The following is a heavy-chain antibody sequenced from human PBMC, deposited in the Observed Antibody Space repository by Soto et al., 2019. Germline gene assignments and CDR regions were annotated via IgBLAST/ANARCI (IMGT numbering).Heavy chain of an antibody. CDR2: IYYSGST. V-gene: IGHV4-59*08. J-gene: IGHJ6*02. D-gene: IGHD4-17*01. Sequence: SETLSLTCTVSGGSISSYYWSWIRQPPGKGLEWIGYIYYSGSTNYNPSLKSRVTISVDTSKNQFSLKLSSVTAADTAVYYCARLPKTTVSNYYGMDVWGQGTTVTVSS. CDR3: ARLPKTTVSNYYGMDV. CDR1: GGSISSYY.